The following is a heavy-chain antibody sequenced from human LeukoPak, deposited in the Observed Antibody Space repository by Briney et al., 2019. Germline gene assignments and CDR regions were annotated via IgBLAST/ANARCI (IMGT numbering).Heavy chain of an antibody. V-gene: IGHV1-2*02. CDR2: INPNSGGT. CDR1: GYTFTGYY. Sequence: VASVKVSCKAFGYTFTGYYMHWVRQAPGQGLEWMGWINPNSGGTNYAQKFQGRVTMTRDTSISTAYMELSRLRSDDTAVYYCARRGSGSYAIYYYYMDVWGKGTTVTVSS. CDR3: ARRGSGSYAIYYYYMDV. J-gene: IGHJ6*03. D-gene: IGHD1-26*01.